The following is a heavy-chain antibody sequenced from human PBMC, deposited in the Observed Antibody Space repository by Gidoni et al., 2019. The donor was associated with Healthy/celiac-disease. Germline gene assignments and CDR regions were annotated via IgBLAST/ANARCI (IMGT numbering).Heavy chain of an antibody. CDR3: ARLAVFYYDSSGFYFDY. Sequence: QLQLQESVPGLVTPSETLSLTCTVHGGSISSSSYYWCWIRRPPGKGLEGSVTIYYSGSTDYNPSLKSLVTIAVDTSKNQFSLKLRSVTAADTAVYYWARLAVFYYDSSGFYFDYWGQGTLVTVSS. CDR2: IYYSGST. J-gene: IGHJ4*02. CDR1: GGSISSSSYY. V-gene: IGHV4-39*01. D-gene: IGHD3-22*01.